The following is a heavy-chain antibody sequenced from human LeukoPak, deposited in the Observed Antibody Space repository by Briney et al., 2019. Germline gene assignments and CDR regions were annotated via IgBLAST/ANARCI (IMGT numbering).Heavy chain of an antibody. J-gene: IGHJ4*02. D-gene: IGHD3-22*01. CDR1: GFTFRAMG. Sequence: PGRSLRLSCAASGFTFRAMGRHRHRQPPGKGLEWVAVISYDGNIRYYADSVKGRFTISRDNSRNTLYLQMNSLRAEDTALYYCAKLSDSSGYYWQPHFDYWGQGTLVTVSS. V-gene: IGHV3-30*18. CDR3: AKLSDSSGYYWQPHFDY. CDR2: ISYDGNIR.